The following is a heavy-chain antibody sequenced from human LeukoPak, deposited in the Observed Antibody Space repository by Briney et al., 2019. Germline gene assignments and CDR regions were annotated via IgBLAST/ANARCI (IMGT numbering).Heavy chain of an antibody. CDR2: IYSGGST. CDR1: GFTVSSNY. Sequence: GGSLRLSCAASGFTVSSNYMSWVRQAPGKGLEWVSVIYSGGSTYYADSVKGRFTISRDNAKNSMYLQMNSLRAEDTAVYYCARDSGKSYGMDVWGQGTTVTVSS. CDR3: ARDSGKSYGMDV. J-gene: IGHJ6*02. V-gene: IGHV3-53*01. D-gene: IGHD4-23*01.